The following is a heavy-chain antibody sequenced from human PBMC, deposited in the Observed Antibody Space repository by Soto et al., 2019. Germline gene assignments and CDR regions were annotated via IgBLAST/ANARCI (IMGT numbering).Heavy chain of an antibody. CDR2: IWYDGSNK. D-gene: IGHD4-17*01. CDR1: GFTFSSYG. CDR3: ARMPRDYDYFDC. V-gene: IGHV3-33*01. J-gene: IGHJ4*02. Sequence: QVQLVESGGGVVQPGRSLRLSCAASGFTFSSYGMHWVRQAPGKGLEWVAVIWYDGSNKYYADSVKGRFTISRDNSKNTLYLQMNSLRAEDTAVYYCARMPRDYDYFDCWGQGTLVTVSS.